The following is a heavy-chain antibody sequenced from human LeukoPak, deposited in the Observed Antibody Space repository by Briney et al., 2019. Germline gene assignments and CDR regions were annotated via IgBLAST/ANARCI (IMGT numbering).Heavy chain of an antibody. J-gene: IGHJ6*02. CDR2: ISAYNGNT. CDR1: GYTFTSYG. V-gene: IGHV1-18*01. CDR3: ARVNYCSSTSCLLRRPFGMDV. Sequence: GASVKVSCKASGYTFTSYGISWVRQAPGQGLEWMGWISAYNGNTNYAQKLQGRATMTTDTSTSTAYMELRSLRSDDTAVYYCARVNYCSSTSCLLRRPFGMDVWGQGTTATVSS. D-gene: IGHD2-2*01.